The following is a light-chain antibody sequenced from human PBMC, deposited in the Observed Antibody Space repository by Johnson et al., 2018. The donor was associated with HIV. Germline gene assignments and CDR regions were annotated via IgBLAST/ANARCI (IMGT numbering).Light chain of an antibody. CDR3: GTWGGV. J-gene: IGLJ1*01. CDR1: SSNIGNNY. V-gene: IGLV1-51*01. Sequence: QSVLTQPPSVSAAPGQKVTISCSGSSSNIGNNYVSWYQQLPGTAHKLLIYDNNKRPSGIPDRFSGSKSGTSATLGITGLQTGDEADYYCGTWGGVFGTGTKVTVL. CDR2: DNN.